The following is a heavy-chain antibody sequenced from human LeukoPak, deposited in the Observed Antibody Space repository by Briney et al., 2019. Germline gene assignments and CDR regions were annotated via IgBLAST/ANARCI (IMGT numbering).Heavy chain of an antibody. J-gene: IGHJ4*02. CDR1: GGSISSYY. V-gene: IGHV4-59*08. CDR3: ARGAPGGNDYGDY. CDR2: ISDSGST. Sequence: PSETLSLTCTVSGGSISSYYWSWFRQPPGKGLEWIGHISDSGSTNYNPSLKSRVTISVDTSKNQFSLKLNSVTAADTAVYYCARGAPGGNDYGDYWGQGTLVTVSS.